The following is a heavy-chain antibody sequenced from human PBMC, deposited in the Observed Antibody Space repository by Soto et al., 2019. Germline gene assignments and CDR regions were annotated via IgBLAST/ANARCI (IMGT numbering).Heavy chain of an antibody. Sequence: GGLRLSCAASGFTFSSYGMHWVREAPGKGLEGVAVIWYDGSNKYYADSVKGRFTISRDNSKNTLYLQMNSLRAEDTAVYYCARVLRNSSGWYYYYYGMDVWGQGTTVTVSS. CDR2: IWYDGSNK. CDR1: GFTFSSYG. V-gene: IGHV3-33*01. J-gene: IGHJ6*02. D-gene: IGHD6-19*01. CDR3: ARVLRNSSGWYYYYYGMDV.